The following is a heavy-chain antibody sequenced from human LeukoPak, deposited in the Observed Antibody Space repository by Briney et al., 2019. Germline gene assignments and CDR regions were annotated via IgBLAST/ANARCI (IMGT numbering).Heavy chain of an antibody. J-gene: IGHJ4*02. V-gene: IGHV3-23*01. Sequence: PGGPLRLSCAASGFTLTNYAMSWVRQAPGKGLEWVSSITVRGGRTYYADSVKGRFTVSRDNSKNTLSLTMNSLTVEDPTVYYCAKDVSENYDIWGTYRSDYWGQGTLVTVSS. D-gene: IGHD3-16*02. CDR2: ITVRGGRT. CDR3: AKDVSENYDIWGTYRSDY. CDR1: GFTLTNYA.